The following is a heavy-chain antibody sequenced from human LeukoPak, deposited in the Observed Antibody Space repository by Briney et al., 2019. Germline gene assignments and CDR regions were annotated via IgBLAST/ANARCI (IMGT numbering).Heavy chain of an antibody. CDR3: ARDCSGGSCYAPFDY. Sequence: TGGSLRLSCAASGFTFSSYSMNWVRQAPGKGLEWVSSISSSSSYIYYADSVKGRFTISRDNAKNSLYLQMNSLRAEDTAVYYCARDCSGGSCYAPFDYWGRGTLVTVSS. D-gene: IGHD2-15*01. CDR1: GFTFSSYS. CDR2: ISSSSSYI. V-gene: IGHV3-21*01. J-gene: IGHJ4*02.